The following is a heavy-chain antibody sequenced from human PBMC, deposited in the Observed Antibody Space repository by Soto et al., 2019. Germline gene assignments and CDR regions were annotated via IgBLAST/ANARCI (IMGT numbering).Heavy chain of an antibody. D-gene: IGHD6-13*01. V-gene: IGHV1-18*01. CDR2: ISAYNGNT. J-gene: IGHJ6*02. CDR3: ATGPIAAAGTGYYYYYGMDV. Sequence: ASVKVSCKASGYTFTSYGISWVRQAPGQGLEWMGWISAYNGNTNYAQKLQGRVTMTTDTSTSTAYMELRSLRSDDTAVYYCATGPIAAAGTGYYYYYGMDVWGQGTTVTVSS. CDR1: GYTFTSYG.